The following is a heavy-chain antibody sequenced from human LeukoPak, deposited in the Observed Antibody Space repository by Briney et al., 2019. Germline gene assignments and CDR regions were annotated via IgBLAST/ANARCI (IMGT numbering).Heavy chain of an antibody. D-gene: IGHD3-22*01. CDR1: GFTFSGYW. V-gene: IGHV3-7*03. CDR3: AKDISYYYDSSAHIKGGFDY. J-gene: IGHJ4*02. CDR2: IKQDGREK. Sequence: AGGSLRLSCAASGFTFSGYWMSWVRQAPGKGLEWVANIKQDGREKNYLESVKGRFTISRDNAKNSLYLQMNSLRAEDTALYYCAKDISYYYDSSAHIKGGFDYWGQGTLVTVSS.